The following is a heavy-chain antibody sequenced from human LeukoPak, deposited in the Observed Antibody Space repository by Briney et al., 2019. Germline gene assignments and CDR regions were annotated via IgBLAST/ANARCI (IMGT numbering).Heavy chain of an antibody. CDR2: INHSGST. V-gene: IGHV4-34*01. J-gene: IGHJ4*02. CDR1: GGSFSGPF. CDR3: ARGNGYYYY. D-gene: IGHD3-22*01. Sequence: SETLPLTCAVYGGSFSGPFWSWIRQPSGKGLEWIGDINHSGSTNYNPSLRSRVTISVDTSKNQFSLKLTSVTAADTAVYYCARGNGYYYYWGQGTLVTVSP.